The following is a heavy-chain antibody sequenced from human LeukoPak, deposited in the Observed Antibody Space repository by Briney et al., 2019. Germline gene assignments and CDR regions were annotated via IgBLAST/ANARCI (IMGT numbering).Heavy chain of an antibody. Sequence: TGGSLRLSCAASGFTFSSYAMSWVRQAPGKGLGWVSAISGSGGSTYYADSVKGRFTISRDNSKNTLYLQMNSLRAEDTAVYYCAKPYIYYDILAGAFDIWGQGTMVTVSS. J-gene: IGHJ3*02. CDR3: AKPYIYYDILAGAFDI. CDR1: GFTFSSYA. D-gene: IGHD3-9*01. CDR2: ISGSGGST. V-gene: IGHV3-23*01.